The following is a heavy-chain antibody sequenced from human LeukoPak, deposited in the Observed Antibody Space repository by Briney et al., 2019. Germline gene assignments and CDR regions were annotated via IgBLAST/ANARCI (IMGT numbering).Heavy chain of an antibody. V-gene: IGHV3-7*01. Sequence: GGSLRLSCAASGFTFSSYWMSWVRQAPGKGLEWVANIKQDGSEKFYVDSVKGRFTISRDNAKNSLYLQMNSLRAEDTAVYYCTRMVWRSRPFDYWGQGTLVTVSS. CDR2: IKQDGSEK. CDR3: TRMVWRSRPFDY. D-gene: IGHD2-2*01. J-gene: IGHJ4*02. CDR1: GFTFSSYW.